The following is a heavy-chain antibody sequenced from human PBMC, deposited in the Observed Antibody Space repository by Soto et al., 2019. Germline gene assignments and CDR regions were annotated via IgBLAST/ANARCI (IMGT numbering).Heavy chain of an antibody. Sequence: GESLKISCKGSGYSFTSYWIGWVRQMPGKGLEWMGIIYPGDSDTRYSPSFQGQVTISADKSISTAYLQWSSLKASDTAMYYCARDCGGDCYSSLLFDYWGQGTLVTVSS. V-gene: IGHV5-51*01. J-gene: IGHJ4*02. CDR2: IYPGDSDT. CDR1: GYSFTSYW. D-gene: IGHD2-21*02. CDR3: ARDCGGDCYSSLLFDY.